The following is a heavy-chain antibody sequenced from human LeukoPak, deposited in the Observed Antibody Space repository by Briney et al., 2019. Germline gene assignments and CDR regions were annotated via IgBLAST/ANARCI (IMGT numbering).Heavy chain of an antibody. D-gene: IGHD2-8*01. V-gene: IGHV4-34*01. Sequence: SETLSLTCAVYGGSFSGYYWSWIRQPPGKGLEWIGEINHSGSTNYNPSLKSRVTISVDTSKNQLSLKLSSVTAADTAVYYCARGRVLYSFMDVWGQGTTVTVSS. CDR3: ARGRVLYSFMDV. CDR1: GGSFSGYY. J-gene: IGHJ6*02. CDR2: INHSGST.